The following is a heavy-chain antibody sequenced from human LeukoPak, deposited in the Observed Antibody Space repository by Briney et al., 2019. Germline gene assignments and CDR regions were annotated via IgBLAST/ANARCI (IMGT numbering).Heavy chain of an antibody. J-gene: IGHJ4*02. CDR1: GFTYSSYS. D-gene: IGHD3-16*02. CDR3: ARVIPYDYVWGSYRAFDY. V-gene: IGHV3-48*01. Sequence: GGSLRLSCAASGFTYSSYSMNWVRQAPGKGLEWVSYISSSSSTIYYADSVKGRFTISRDNAKNSLYLQMNSLRAEDTAVYYCARVIPYDYVWGSYRAFDYWGQGTLVTVSS. CDR2: ISSSSSTI.